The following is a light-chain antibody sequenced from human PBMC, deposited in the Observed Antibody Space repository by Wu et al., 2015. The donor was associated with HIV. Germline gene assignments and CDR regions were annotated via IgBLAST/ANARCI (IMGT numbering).Light chain of an antibody. CDR2: DAS. Sequence: EIVLTQSPATLSLSPGERVTLSCRASQSVSAYLAWYQQKPGQAPRLLIYDASNRATGIPVRFSGSGSGTDFTLTISSLEPEDFAVYYCQQRCNWPPTWTFGQGTKVEIK. CDR1: QSVSAY. V-gene: IGKV3-11*01. CDR3: QQRCNWPPTWT. J-gene: IGKJ1*01.